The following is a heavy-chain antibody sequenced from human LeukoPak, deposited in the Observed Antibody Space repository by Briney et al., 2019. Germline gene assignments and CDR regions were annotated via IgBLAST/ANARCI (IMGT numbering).Heavy chain of an antibody. CDR2: ISGSGSGGST. D-gene: IGHD5-24*01. V-gene: IGHV3-23*01. Sequence: PGGSLRLFCAASGFIFSSSAMSWVRQAPGKGLEWVSSISGSGSGGSTYYADSVKGRFTISRDNSKNTLYLQMNSLIAEDTAVYYCAKSGYNRFDYWGQGTRVTVSS. J-gene: IGHJ4*02. CDR1: GFIFSSSA. CDR3: AKSGYNRFDY.